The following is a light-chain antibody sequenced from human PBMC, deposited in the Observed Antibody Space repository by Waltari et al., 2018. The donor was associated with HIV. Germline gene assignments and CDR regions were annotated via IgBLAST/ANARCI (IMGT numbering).Light chain of an antibody. J-gene: IGLJ2*01. CDR1: SLRSYY. CDR2: GRN. V-gene: IGLV3-19*01. CDR3: HSRDSSGYHVV. Sequence: SSELTQDPSVSVALGQTVRIKCQGDSLRSYYASWYQQKPGQAPVVVFFGRNNRPPGIPVRFSGSASGNTACLTITGAQAEDEADYYCHSRDSSGYHVVFGGGTKVTVL.